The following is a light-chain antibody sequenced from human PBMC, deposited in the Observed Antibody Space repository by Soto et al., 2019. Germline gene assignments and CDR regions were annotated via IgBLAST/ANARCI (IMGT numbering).Light chain of an antibody. Sequence: QSVLTQPPSASGTPGQRVTISCSGSSSNVGGNTVNWYQQFPRTATKLLIYGNNQRPSGVPDRFSGSKSGTSASLAISGLQSDDEADYYCAAWDDSLNGVVFGGGTQLTVL. J-gene: IGLJ2*01. CDR2: GNN. CDR1: SSNVGGNT. V-gene: IGLV1-44*01. CDR3: AAWDDSLNGVV.